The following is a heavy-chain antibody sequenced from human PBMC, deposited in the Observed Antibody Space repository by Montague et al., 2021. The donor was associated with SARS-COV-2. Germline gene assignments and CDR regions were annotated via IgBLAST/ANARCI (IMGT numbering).Heavy chain of an antibody. Sequence: SETLSLTCAVYGGSLSGYYWSWIRQPPGKGLEWIGEINHSGSTNYNPSLKSRVTISVDTSKNQFSLKLSSVTAADTAVYYCARGRSQLDFHAYWGQGTLGNGSS. CDR2: INHSGST. J-gene: IGHJ4*02. D-gene: IGHD6-6*01. CDR1: GGSLSGYY. V-gene: IGHV4-34*01. CDR3: ARGRSQLDFHAY.